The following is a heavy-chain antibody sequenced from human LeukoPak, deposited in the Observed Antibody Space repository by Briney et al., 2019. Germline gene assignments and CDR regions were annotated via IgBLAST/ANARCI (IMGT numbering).Heavy chain of an antibody. D-gene: IGHD3-3*01. CDR3: ARGVEDYDFWSGYSPYYYYYMDV. Sequence: SETLSLTCTVSGGSISSYYWSWIRQPPGKGLEWIGYVYGSGSTTYNPSLKSRLTISVDTSKNQFSLKLSSVTAADTAVYYCARGVEDYDFWSGYSPYYYYYMDVWGKGTTVTVSS. V-gene: IGHV4-59*01. J-gene: IGHJ6*03. CDR2: VYGSGST. CDR1: GGSISSYY.